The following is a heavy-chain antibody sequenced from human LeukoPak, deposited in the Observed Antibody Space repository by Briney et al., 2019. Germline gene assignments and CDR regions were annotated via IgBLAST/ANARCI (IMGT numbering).Heavy chain of an antibody. J-gene: IGHJ5*02. D-gene: IGHD1-1*01. CDR2: IIPIFGIA. Sequence: GASVKVSCKASGGTFSSYAISWVRQAPGQGLEWMGRIIPIFGIANYAQKFRGRVTITADKSTSTAYMELSSLRSEDTAVYYCARGTVQTGWFDPWGQGTLVTVSS. V-gene: IGHV1-69*04. CDR3: ARGTVQTGWFDP. CDR1: GGTFSSYA.